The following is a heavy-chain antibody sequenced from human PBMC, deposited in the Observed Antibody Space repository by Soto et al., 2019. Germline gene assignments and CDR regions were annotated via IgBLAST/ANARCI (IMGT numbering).Heavy chain of an antibody. D-gene: IGHD3-22*01. CDR3: ARDPNRYYYDSSGYVPF. CDR2: ISSSSSTI. CDR1: GFTFSSYS. Sequence: GGSLRLSCAASGFTFSSYSMNWVRQAPGKGLEWVSYISSSSSTIYYADSVKGRFTISRDNAKNSLYLQMNSLRDEDTAVYYCARDPNRYYYDSSGYVPFWGQGTLVTVSS. V-gene: IGHV3-48*02. J-gene: IGHJ4*02.